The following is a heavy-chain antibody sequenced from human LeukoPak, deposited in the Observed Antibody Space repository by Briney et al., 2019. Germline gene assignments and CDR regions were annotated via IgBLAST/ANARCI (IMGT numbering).Heavy chain of an antibody. CDR2: ISPSGGST. CDR1: GYTFTSNY. CDR3: AADSPAYSGSYHPGVPYYMDV. D-gene: IGHD1-26*01. J-gene: IGHJ6*03. Sequence: GASVKVSCKAFGYTFTSNYMHWVRQAPGQGPEWMGVISPSGGSTTYAQKFQERVTITRDMSTSTAYMELSSLRSEDTAVYYCAADSPAYSGSYHPGVPYYMDVWGKGTTVTVSS. V-gene: IGHV1-46*01.